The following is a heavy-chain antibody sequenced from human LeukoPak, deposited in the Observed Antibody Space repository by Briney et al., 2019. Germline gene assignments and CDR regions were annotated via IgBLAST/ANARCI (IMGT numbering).Heavy chain of an antibody. Sequence: SETLSLTCTVSGGSISSYYWSWIRQPAGKGLEWIGRIYTSGSTNYNPSLKSRVTMSVDTSKNQFSLELSSVAAADTAVYYCARGPVDTAMVYYYYYYMDVWGKGTTVTVSS. V-gene: IGHV4-4*07. CDR1: GGSISSYY. CDR2: IYTSGST. CDR3: ARGPVDTAMVYYYYYYMDV. D-gene: IGHD5-18*01. J-gene: IGHJ6*03.